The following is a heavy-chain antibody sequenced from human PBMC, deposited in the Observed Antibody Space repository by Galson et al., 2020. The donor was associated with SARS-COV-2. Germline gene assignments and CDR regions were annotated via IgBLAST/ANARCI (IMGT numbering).Heavy chain of an antibody. CDR3: ARVYGSGYLVIDY. V-gene: IGHV4-31*03. J-gene: IGHJ4*02. Sequence: SETLSLTCTVSGGSISSGGYYWSWIRQHPGKGLEWIGYIYYSGSTYYNPSLKSRVTISVDTSKNQFSLKLSSVTAADTAVYYCARVYGSGYLVIDYWGQGTLVTVSS. CDR1: GGSISSGGYY. CDR2: IYYSGST. D-gene: IGHD3-22*01.